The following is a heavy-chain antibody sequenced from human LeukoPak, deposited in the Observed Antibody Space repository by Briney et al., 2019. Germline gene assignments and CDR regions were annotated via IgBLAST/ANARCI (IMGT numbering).Heavy chain of an antibody. CDR3: ARDYGGPHYFDY. J-gene: IGHJ4*02. D-gene: IGHD2-15*01. CDR2: ITTATSSYI. V-gene: IGHV3-21*01. Sequence: GGSLRLSWAASGFTFSSYAMNWVRQAPGKGLEWVSSITTATSSYIYYADSVKGRFTISRDDAKNSLYLQMDSLRAEDTAVYYCARDYGGPHYFDYWGQGTLVTVSP. CDR1: GFTFSSYA.